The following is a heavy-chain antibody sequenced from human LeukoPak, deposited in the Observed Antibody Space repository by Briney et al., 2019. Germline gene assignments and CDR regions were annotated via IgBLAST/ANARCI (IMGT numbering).Heavy chain of an antibody. CDR2: IIPIFGTA. D-gene: IGHD1-1*01. J-gene: IGHJ3*02. V-gene: IGHV1-69*13. CDR3: ARGTTGTTGAFDI. CDR1: GGTFSSYA. Sequence: ASVKVSCKASGGTFSSYAISWVRQAPGQGLEWMGGIIPIFGTANYAQKIQGRVTITADESTSTAYMELSSLRSEDTAVYYCARGTTGTTGAFDIWGQGTMVTVSS.